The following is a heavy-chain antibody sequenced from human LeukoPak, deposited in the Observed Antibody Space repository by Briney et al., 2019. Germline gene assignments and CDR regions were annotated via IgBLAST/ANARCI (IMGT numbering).Heavy chain of an antibody. V-gene: IGHV3-74*01. J-gene: IGHJ3*01. CDR1: GFTFSENW. CDR3: AREEHRLAEAGTSAFDL. Sequence: GSVRLSCVASGFTFSENWMHWVRQAPGKGLAWVSHINRDGGLTNYADSVKGRFTISRDNAWNTVYLQMSSLRVEDTAIYFCAREEHRLAEAGTSAFDLGGQGTLVTVSP. D-gene: IGHD6-13*01. CDR2: INRDGGLT.